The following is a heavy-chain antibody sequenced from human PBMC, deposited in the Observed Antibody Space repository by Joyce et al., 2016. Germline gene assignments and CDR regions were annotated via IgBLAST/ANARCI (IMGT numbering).Heavy chain of an antibody. CDR3: VKGPSAGIPYYFDY. V-gene: IGHV3-23*01. J-gene: IGHJ4*02. Sequence: EVQLLESGGGLVQPGGSLRISCAASGFTFSNDAMNWVRQAPEKGLECVSTINGSGDYTCYADSVKGQFNISRDNSKNALDVQMNSLRAEDTAVYYCVKGPSAGIPYYFDYWGQGALVTVSS. D-gene: IGHD6-13*01. CDR2: INGSGDYT. CDR1: GFTFSNDA.